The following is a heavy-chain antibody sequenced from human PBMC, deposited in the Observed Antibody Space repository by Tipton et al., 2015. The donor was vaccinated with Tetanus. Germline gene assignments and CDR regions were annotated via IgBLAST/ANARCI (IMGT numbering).Heavy chain of an antibody. CDR3: ARDGEYSSGWYAVHYFDY. J-gene: IGHJ4*02. V-gene: IGHV1-69*01. Sequence: SGAEVKKPGSSVKVSCKASGGTFSSYAISWVRQAPGQGLEWMGGIIPIFGTANYAQKFQGRVTITADESTSTAYMELSSLRSEDTAVYYCARDGEYSSGWYAVHYFDYWGQGTLVTVSS. CDR2: IIPIFGTA. D-gene: IGHD6-19*01. CDR1: GGTFSSYA.